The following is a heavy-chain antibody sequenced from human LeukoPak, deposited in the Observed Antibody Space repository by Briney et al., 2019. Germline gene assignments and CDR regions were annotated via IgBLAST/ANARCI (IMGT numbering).Heavy chain of an antibody. V-gene: IGHV3-53*01. CDR3: ARVGDHFHWNLDL. D-gene: IGHD3-3*02. CDR2: IYSGGTT. CDR1: GFTVSTYY. Sequence: GGSLRLSCAASGFTVSTYYMNWVRQAPGKGLEWVSIIYSGGTTYYADSVKGRFTISRDTSKNTLSLQMSSLRAEDTAVYFCARVGDHFHWNLDLWGRGTLLTVSS. J-gene: IGHJ2*01.